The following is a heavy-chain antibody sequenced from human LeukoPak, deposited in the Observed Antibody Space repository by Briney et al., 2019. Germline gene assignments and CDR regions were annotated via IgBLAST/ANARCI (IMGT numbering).Heavy chain of an antibody. Sequence: SSVKVSCKASGYTFTGYYMHWVRQAPGQGVEWMGWINPNSGGTNYAQKFQGRVTMTSDTSISTAYMELSRLRSDDTAVYYCAKSTAMVNLCCRGQRVMVTAAS. V-gene: IGHV1-2*02. CDR1: GYTFTGYY. CDR3: AKSTAMVNLCC. CDR2: INPNSGGT. J-gene: IGHJ4*01. D-gene: IGHD5-18*01.